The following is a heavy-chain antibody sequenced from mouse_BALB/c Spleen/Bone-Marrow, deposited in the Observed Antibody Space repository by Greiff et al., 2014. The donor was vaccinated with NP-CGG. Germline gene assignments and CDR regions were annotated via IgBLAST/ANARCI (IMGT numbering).Heavy chain of an antibody. V-gene: IGHV14-4*02. CDR2: IDPENGDT. J-gene: IGHJ2*01. CDR1: GFNIKDYY. D-gene: IGHD2-10*02. Sequence: VQLQQSGAELVRSGASVKLSCTASGFNIKDYYMHWVKQRPEQGLEWIGWIDPENGDTEYAPKFQGKATMTADTSSNTAYLQLSSLTSEDTAVYYCNEGYGNYGYGGQGTTLTVSS. CDR3: NEGYGNYGY.